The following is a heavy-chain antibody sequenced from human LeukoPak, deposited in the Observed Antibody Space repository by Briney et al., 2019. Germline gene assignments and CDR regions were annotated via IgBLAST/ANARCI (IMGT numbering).Heavy chain of an antibody. D-gene: IGHD2-2*01. CDR3: ANQIVVVPAAREGRDY. CDR1: GFTFSSYG. Sequence: GRSLRLSCAASGFTFSSYGMHWVRQAPGKGLEWVAFIRYDGSNKYYADSVKGRFTISRDNSKNTLYLQMNSLRAEDTAVYYCANQIVVVPAAREGRDYWGQGTLVTVSS. CDR2: IRYDGSNK. J-gene: IGHJ4*02. V-gene: IGHV3-30*02.